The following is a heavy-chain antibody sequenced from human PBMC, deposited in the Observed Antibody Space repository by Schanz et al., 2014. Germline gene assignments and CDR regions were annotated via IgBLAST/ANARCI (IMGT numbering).Heavy chain of an antibody. D-gene: IGHD7-27*01. J-gene: IGHJ4*02. CDR3: AKDENWALTDY. V-gene: IGHV3-23*01. CDR2: ISDSGGST. Sequence: EVQLLESGGGLVQPGGSLRLSCAASGFTFSSYAMTWVRQAPGKGLEWVSVISDSGGSTYFADSVKGRFTISRDNSKNALYLQMNSLRAEDTAIYYCAKDENWALTDYWGQGTLVTVSS. CDR1: GFTFSSYA.